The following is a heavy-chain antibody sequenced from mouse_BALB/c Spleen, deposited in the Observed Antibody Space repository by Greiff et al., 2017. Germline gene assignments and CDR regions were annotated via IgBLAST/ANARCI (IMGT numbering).Heavy chain of an antibody. CDR3: ANGSSCYGFAY. CDR1: GYTFTSYW. Sequence: QVQLKESGADLAKPGASVKMSCKASGYTFTSYWMHWVNQRPGQGLEWIGYINPNAGYTEYNQKFKDKATLTADKSTSTAYMQLSSLTSEDSAVYTRANGSSCYGFAYWGQGTLVTVSA. J-gene: IGHJ3*01. D-gene: IGHD3-1*01. V-gene: IGHV1-7*01. CDR2: INPNAGYT.